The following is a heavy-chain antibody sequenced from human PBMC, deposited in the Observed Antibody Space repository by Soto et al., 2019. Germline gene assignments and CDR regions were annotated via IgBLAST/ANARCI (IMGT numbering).Heavy chain of an antibody. CDR3: ARVGIVVVPAAMQGWFDP. V-gene: IGHV1-69*01. CDR2: IIPIFGTA. CDR1: GGTFSSYA. D-gene: IGHD2-2*03. J-gene: IGHJ5*02. Sequence: QVQLVQSGAEVKKPGSSVKVSCKASGGTFSSYAISWVRQAPGQGLEWMGGIIPIFGTANYAQKFQGRVTITADESTSTAYMELSSLRSEDTAVYYCARVGIVVVPAAMQGWFDPWGHGTLVTVSS.